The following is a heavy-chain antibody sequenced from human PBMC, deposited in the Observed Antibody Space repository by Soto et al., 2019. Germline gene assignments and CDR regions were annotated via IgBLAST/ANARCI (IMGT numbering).Heavy chain of an antibody. Sequence: GGSLRLSCSASGFNFLSYGMIFIRQAPGKGLEWVSGLTASGLNTYYTDSVKGRFTISRDNSRNTVYLQMSGLRVEDTAVFHCAKGLGNAKEVWGQGTTVTVSS. CDR2: LTASGLNT. D-gene: IGHD2-8*01. J-gene: IGHJ6*02. CDR1: GFNFLSYG. CDR3: AKGLGNAKEV. V-gene: IGHV3-23*01.